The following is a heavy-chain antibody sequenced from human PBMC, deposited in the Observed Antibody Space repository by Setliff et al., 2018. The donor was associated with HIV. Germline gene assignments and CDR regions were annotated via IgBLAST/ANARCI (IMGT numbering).Heavy chain of an antibody. CDR1: GYSFTTYG. V-gene: IGHV1-18*01. J-gene: IGHJ2*01. Sequence: ASLKVSCKASGYSFTTYGISWVRQAPGQGLEWVGWISVYNGQTLYAQKVQDRITVTMDIPKDTAYMELRGLTPDDTAVYYCARGHHFYWYFDLWGPGTLVTVFS. CDR3: ARGHHFYWYFDL. CDR2: ISVYNGQT.